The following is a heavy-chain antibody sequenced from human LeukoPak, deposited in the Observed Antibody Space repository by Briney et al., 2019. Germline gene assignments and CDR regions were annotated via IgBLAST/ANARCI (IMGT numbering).Heavy chain of an antibody. V-gene: IGHV3-21*01. J-gene: IGHJ3*02. CDR2: ISSSSSYI. CDR1: GFIFSDYA. CDR3: ARDICSSTSCYTGRAFDI. Sequence: GGSLRLSCATSGFIFSDYAMTWVRQAPGKGLEWVSSISSSSSYIYYADSVKGRFTISRDNAKNSLYLQMNSLRAEDTAVYYCARDICSSTSCYTGRAFDIWGQGTMVTVSS. D-gene: IGHD2-2*02.